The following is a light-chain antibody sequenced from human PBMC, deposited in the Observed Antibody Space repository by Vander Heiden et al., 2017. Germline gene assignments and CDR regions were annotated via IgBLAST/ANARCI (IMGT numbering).Light chain of an antibody. V-gene: IGKV1-5*01. CDR3: QQYNNYLFT. Sequence: DIQMTQSPYTLSASVGDRVPITCRASQSISNWLAWFQQKPGKAPKLLISDASNLESGVPSRFSGSGYGTEFTLTISGLQPDDFATYYCQQYNNYLFTFGPGTKVDIK. CDR1: QSISNW. CDR2: DAS. J-gene: IGKJ3*01.